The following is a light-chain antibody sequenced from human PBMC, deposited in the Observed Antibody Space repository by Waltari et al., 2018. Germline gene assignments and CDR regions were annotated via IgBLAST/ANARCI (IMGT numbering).Light chain of an antibody. CDR3: AAWDDTLSAVV. J-gene: IGLJ2*01. Sequence: QSVLTQPPSTSGTPGQRVTISCSGRSSHIGSNYVYWYQHLPGTAPKLLIYTNDQRPSGVPDRFSGSKSGTSASLAISGLQSDDESDYFCAAWDDTLSAVVFGGGTKLTVL. CDR2: TND. CDR1: SSHIGSNY. V-gene: IGLV1-47*02.